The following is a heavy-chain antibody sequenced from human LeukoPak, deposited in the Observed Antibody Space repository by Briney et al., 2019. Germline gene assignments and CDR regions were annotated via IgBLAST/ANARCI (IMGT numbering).Heavy chain of an antibody. V-gene: IGHV4-59*08. CDR1: GDSIRSYY. CDR3: ARQIYDTGSYRIDY. D-gene: IGHD3-22*01. Sequence: SETLSLTCTVSGDSIRSYYWSWIRQPPGKGLDWIGYINSSGNTKHNPSLKSRVTISSDTSKNQFSLKLSSVTAADTALYYCARQIYDTGSYRIDYWGQGILVTVSS. CDR2: INSSGNT. J-gene: IGHJ4*02.